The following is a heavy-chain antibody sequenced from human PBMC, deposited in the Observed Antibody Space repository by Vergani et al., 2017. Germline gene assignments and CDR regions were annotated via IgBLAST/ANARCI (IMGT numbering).Heavy chain of an antibody. CDR1: GFTFSSYS. CDR3: ATSRRYSNYEIDY. J-gene: IGHJ4*02. Sequence: EVQLVESGGGLVQPGGSLRLSCAASGFTFSSYSMNWVRQAPGKGLEWVSYISSSSSTIYYADSVKGRFTISRDNAKNSLYLQMNSLRAEDTAVYYCATSRRYSNYEIDYWGQGTLVTVSS. D-gene: IGHD4-11*01. CDR2: ISSSSSTI. V-gene: IGHV3-48*01.